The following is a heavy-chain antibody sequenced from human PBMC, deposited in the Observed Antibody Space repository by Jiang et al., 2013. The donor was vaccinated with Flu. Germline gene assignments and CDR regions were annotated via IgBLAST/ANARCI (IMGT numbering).Heavy chain of an antibody. V-gene: IGHV1-18*04. CDR2: ISAYNGNT. CDR1: YG. CDR3: ARIYYYDSSGYPNDY. J-gene: IGHJ4*02. Sequence: YGISWVRQAPGQGLEWMGWISAYNGNTNYAQKLQGRVTMTTDTSTSTAYMELRSLRSDDTAVYYCARIYYYDSSGYPNDYWGQGTLVTVSS. D-gene: IGHD3-22*01.